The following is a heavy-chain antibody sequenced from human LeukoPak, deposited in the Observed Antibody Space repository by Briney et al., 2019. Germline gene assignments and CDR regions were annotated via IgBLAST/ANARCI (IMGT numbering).Heavy chain of an antibody. J-gene: IGHJ5*02. CDR2: ISYSGST. D-gene: IGHD3-10*01. Sequence: PSETLSLTSTVSGGSISSSGYYWGWIRQPPGKGLEWIGSISYSGSTYYNPSLKSRVTISVDTSKNQFSLKLSSVTAADTAVYYCAREYYYGSGSYYPSWGQGTLVTVSS. V-gene: IGHV4-39*07. CDR3: AREYYYGSGSYYPS. CDR1: GGSISSSGYY.